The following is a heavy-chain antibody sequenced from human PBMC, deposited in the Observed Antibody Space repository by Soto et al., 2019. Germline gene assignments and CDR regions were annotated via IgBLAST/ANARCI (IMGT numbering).Heavy chain of an antibody. CDR1: GYTFTHYY. V-gene: IGHV1-46*01. CDR2: INPASGST. CDR3: ARDLAAGDH. D-gene: IGHD6-13*01. J-gene: IGHJ4*02. Sequence: QVQLVQSGAEVKKPGASVKLSCRTSGYTFTHYYIHWVRQAPGQGLEWLGIINPASGSTNYAQEFQSRVTLTMDTSTTTVYMELSGLRAEETAIFYCARDLAAGDHWGQGTLVTVSS.